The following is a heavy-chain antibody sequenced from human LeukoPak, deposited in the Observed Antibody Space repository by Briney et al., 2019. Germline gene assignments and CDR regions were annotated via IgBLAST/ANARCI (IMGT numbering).Heavy chain of an antibody. CDR2: IYHSGST. Sequence: PSETLSLTCAVSGGSIISSNWLSWVRQPPGKGLEWIGEIYHSGSTNYNPSLKSRVTISVDKSKSQFSLELTSVTAADTALYYCARGGYCSSNSCYVFDSWGQGTLVTVSS. V-gene: IGHV4-4*02. CDR1: GGSIISSNW. CDR3: ARGGYCSSNSCYVFDS. D-gene: IGHD2-2*01. J-gene: IGHJ4*02.